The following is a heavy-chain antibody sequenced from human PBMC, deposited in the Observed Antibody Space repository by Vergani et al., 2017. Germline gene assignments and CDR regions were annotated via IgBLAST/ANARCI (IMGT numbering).Heavy chain of an antibody. CDR1: GFTFEDYG. D-gene: IGHD2-2*01. J-gene: IGHJ4*02. CDR2: INWNDDSI. Sequence: EVQLVESGGVVVRPGGSLRLSCVASGFTFEDYGMSWVRQAPGKGLEWVSGINWNDDSIGYADSVKGRFTISRDNAKNSLYLQMNSLRVEDTALYFCAREGGDQYPKEGCWGLGTLVTVSS. V-gene: IGHV3-20*04. CDR3: AREGGDQYPKEGC.